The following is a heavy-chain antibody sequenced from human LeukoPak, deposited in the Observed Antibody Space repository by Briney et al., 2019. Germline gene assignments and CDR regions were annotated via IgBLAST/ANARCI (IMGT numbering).Heavy chain of an antibody. Sequence: PGGSLRLSCAASGFTFSSYGMSWVRQAPGKGLEWVSAISGSGGSTYYADSVKGRFTISRDNSKNTLYLQMNSLRAEDTAVYYCAKGAVVLRYFDWLLQGTYFDYWGQGTLVTVSS. CDR2: ISGSGGST. V-gene: IGHV3-23*01. CDR3: AKGAVVLRYFDWLLQGTYFDY. CDR1: GFTFSSYG. J-gene: IGHJ4*02. D-gene: IGHD3-9*01.